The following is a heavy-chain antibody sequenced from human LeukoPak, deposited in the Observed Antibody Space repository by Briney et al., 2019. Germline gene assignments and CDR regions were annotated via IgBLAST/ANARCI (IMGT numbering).Heavy chain of an antibody. CDR2: IRQDGGEI. V-gene: IGHV3-7*01. Sequence: PGGSLRLSCTGSGFMFNAYWMTWVRKAPGMGLEWVGNIRQDGGEIFYVDSVRGRFTISRDNAKNSLYLQMNSLRAEDTAVYYCARDGRKDYGSGSYSRWFDPWGQGTLVTVSS. CDR3: ARDGRKDYGSGSYSRWFDP. J-gene: IGHJ5*02. D-gene: IGHD3-10*01. CDR1: GFMFNAYW.